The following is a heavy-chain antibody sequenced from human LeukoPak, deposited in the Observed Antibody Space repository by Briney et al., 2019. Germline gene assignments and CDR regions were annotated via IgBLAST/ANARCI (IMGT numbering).Heavy chain of an antibody. V-gene: IGHV4-39*01. J-gene: IGHJ4*02. CDR2: IYYSGST. D-gene: IGHD6-6*01. Sequence: SETLSLTCTVSGGSISSSSYYWGWIRQPPGKGLEWIGSIYYSGSTYYNPSLKSRVTISVDTSKNQFSLKLSSVTAADTAVYYCARHPSYSSSARDYWGQGTLVTVSS. CDR1: GGSISSSSYY. CDR3: ARHPSYSSSARDY.